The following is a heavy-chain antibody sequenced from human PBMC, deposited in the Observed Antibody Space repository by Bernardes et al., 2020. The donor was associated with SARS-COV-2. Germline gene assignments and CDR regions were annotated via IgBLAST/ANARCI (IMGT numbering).Heavy chain of an antibody. CDR1: GFTFSSYA. J-gene: IGHJ5*02. D-gene: IGHD6-13*01. V-gene: IGHV3-23*01. Sequence: GGSLRLSCAASGFTFSSYAMSWVRQAPGKGLEWVSAISGSGGSTYYADSVKGRFTISRDNSKNTLYLQMNSLRAEDTAVYYCARQPGAASGENWFDPWGQGTLVTVSS. CDR3: ARQPGAASGENWFDP. CDR2: ISGSGGST.